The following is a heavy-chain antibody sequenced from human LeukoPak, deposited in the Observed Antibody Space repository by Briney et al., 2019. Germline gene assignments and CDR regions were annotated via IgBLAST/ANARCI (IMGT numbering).Heavy chain of an antibody. CDR3: ARGNYGDYVSDAFDI. Sequence: GASVKVSCKASGGTFISYAISWVRQAPGQGLEWMGGIIPIFGTANYAQKFQGRVTITADESTSTAYMELSSLRSEDTAVYYCARGNYGDYVSDAFDIWGQGTMVTVSS. J-gene: IGHJ3*02. V-gene: IGHV1-69*13. CDR1: GGTFISYA. D-gene: IGHD4-17*01. CDR2: IIPIFGTA.